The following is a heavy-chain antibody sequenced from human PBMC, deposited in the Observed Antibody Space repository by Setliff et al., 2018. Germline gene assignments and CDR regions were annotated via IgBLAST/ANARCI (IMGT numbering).Heavy chain of an antibody. CDR3: AKGGTYRYFDF. Sequence: SETLSLTCTVSGGSSSSHYWSWIRQPPGQGLEWIGYIHYSGTAKYDPSLESRAIMSVDASKNQISLKLNSVTAADTAVYYCAKGGTYRYFDFWGQGALVTVSS. V-gene: IGHV4-59*11. D-gene: IGHD1-26*01. CDR2: IHYSGTA. J-gene: IGHJ4*02. CDR1: GGSSSSHY.